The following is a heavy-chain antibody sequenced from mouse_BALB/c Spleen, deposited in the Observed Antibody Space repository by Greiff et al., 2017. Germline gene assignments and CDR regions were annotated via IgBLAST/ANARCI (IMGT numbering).Heavy chain of an antibody. J-gene: IGHJ2*01. CDR3: TREGNLFDY. Sequence: LKQPGSELVRPGASVKLSCKASGYTFTSYWMHWVKQRHGQGLEWIGNIYPGSGSTNYDEKFKSKGTLTVDTSSSTAYMHLSSLTSEDSAVYYCTREGNLFDYWGQGTTLTVSS. CDR1: GYTFTSYW. CDR2: IYPGSGST. V-gene: IGHV1S22*01.